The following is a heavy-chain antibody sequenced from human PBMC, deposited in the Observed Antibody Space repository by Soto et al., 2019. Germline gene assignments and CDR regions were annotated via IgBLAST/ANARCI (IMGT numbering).Heavy chain of an antibody. Sequence: HVQLVESGGGVVQPGRSLRLSCAASGFTFNSYAMHWVRQAPGKGLEWVAVISYDASTKYYADSVKGRFTISRDNSKNTLYLQMNSLRAEDTAVYYCATNSYGYVSTYYFDYWGQGTLVTVSS. V-gene: IGHV3-30*03. CDR1: GFTFNSYA. D-gene: IGHD5-18*01. J-gene: IGHJ4*02. CDR2: ISYDASTK. CDR3: ATNSYGYVSTYYFDY.